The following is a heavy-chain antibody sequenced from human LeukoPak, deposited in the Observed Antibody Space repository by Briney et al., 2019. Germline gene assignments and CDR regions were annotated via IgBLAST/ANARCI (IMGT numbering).Heavy chain of an antibody. Sequence: ASVKVSCKASGYTFTSYDINWVRQATGQGLEWMGWMNPNSGNTGYAQKFQGRVTMTRNTSISTAYMELSSLRSEDTAVYYCARILLLRFHNWFDPWGQGTLVTVSS. D-gene: IGHD3-22*01. CDR3: ARILLLRFHNWFDP. CDR2: MNPNSGNT. V-gene: IGHV1-8*01. J-gene: IGHJ5*02. CDR1: GYTFTSYD.